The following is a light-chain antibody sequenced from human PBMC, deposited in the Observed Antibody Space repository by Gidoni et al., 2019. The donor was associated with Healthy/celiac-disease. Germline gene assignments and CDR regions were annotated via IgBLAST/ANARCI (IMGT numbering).Light chain of an antibody. CDR3: QQRSNWPPFT. Sequence: EIVLTQSPATLQLSPGERATLSCRASQSVSSYLAWYQQKPGQAPRLLIYDASNRATGIPARFSGSGSGTDFTLTISSLESEDFAVYYCQQRSNWPPFTFGQGTRLEIK. V-gene: IGKV3-11*01. J-gene: IGKJ5*01. CDR1: QSVSSY. CDR2: DAS.